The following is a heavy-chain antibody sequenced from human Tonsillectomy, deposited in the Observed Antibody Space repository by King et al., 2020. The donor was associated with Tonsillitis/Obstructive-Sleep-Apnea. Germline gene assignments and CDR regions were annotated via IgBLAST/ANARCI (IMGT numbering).Heavy chain of an antibody. CDR1: GFTFDDYA. CDR3: AKDSTGPSAFDL. CDR2: ISGDGDTT. J-gene: IGHJ3*01. Sequence: VQLVESGGGVVQLGGSLRLSCAASGFTFDDYAMHWVRQAPGKGLEWVSLISGDGDTTYYTDSVKGRFTISRDNSKNSLYLQMNSLRTEDTALYYCAKDSTGPSAFDLWGQGTMVTVSS. D-gene: IGHD1-14*01. V-gene: IGHV3-43*02.